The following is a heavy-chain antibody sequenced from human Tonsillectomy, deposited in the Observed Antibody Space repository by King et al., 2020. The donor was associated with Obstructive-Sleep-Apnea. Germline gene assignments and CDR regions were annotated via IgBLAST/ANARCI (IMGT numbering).Heavy chain of an antibody. D-gene: IGHD1-14*01. J-gene: IGHJ4*02. CDR2: ISDTSETI. V-gene: IGHV3-48*04. CDR3: ARNQRAPNHYFDY. CDR1: GFTFSSYS. Sequence: QLVQSGGGLVQPGGSLRLSCAASGFTFSSYSMNLVRPAPGKGLEWGSYISDTSETIYYADSVKGRFTISRDNAKNSLYLQMNSLRADDTAVYYCARNQRAPNHYFDYWGQGTLVTVSS.